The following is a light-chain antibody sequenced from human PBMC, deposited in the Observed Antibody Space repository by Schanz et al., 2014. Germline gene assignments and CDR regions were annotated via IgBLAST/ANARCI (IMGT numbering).Light chain of an antibody. CDR2: KAS. CDR1: QSITSF. CDR3: QEYSTYSQT. J-gene: IGKJ1*01. V-gene: IGKV1-5*03. Sequence: DIQMTQSPSSLSASVGDRVTISCRASQSITSFLNWYQQKPGTAPKLLIYKASSLESGVPSGFSGSGSGTEFTLTISSLQPGDFATYYCQEYSTYSQTFGQGTKVEIK.